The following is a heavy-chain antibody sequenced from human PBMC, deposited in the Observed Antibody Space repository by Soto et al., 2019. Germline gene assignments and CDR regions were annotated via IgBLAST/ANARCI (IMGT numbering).Heavy chain of an antibody. CDR1: GFAFSNYA. V-gene: IGHV3-23*01. Sequence: GGSLRLSCAASGFAFSNYAMSWARQAPGKGLEWVSTISGSGGATYYPDSVKGRFTISRDNSKNTLYLQMNSLRAEDTARYYCAKDLAPGDYWGQGTLVTVSS. J-gene: IGHJ4*02. CDR3: AKDLAPGDY. CDR2: ISGSGGAT.